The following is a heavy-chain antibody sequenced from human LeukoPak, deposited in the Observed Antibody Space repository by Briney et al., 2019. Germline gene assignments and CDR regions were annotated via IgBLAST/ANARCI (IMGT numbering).Heavy chain of an antibody. D-gene: IGHD6-13*01. J-gene: IGHJ4*02. Sequence: ASVRVSCKASGYTFTSYGISWVRQAPGQGLEWMGWISAYNGNTNYAQKLQGRVTMTTDTSTSTDYMELRSLRSDDPGVYYCARDEFLRASSSWSPNFDYWGQGTLVTVSS. CDR1: GYTFTSYG. CDR2: ISAYNGNT. CDR3: ARDEFLRASSSWSPNFDY. V-gene: IGHV1-18*01.